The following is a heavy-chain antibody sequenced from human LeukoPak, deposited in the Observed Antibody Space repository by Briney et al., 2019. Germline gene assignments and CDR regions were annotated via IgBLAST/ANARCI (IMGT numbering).Heavy chain of an antibody. CDR3: ARHGGSSWYAPYFDY. V-gene: IGHV5-51*01. CDR1: GYSFTSYW. CDR2: IYPGDSDA. Sequence: GESLKISCKGSGYSFTSYWIGWVRQMPGKGLEWMGIIYPGDSDARYSPSFQGQVTISADKSISTAYLQWSSLKASDTAMYYCARHGGSSWYAPYFDYWGQGTLVTVSS. J-gene: IGHJ4*02. D-gene: IGHD6-13*01.